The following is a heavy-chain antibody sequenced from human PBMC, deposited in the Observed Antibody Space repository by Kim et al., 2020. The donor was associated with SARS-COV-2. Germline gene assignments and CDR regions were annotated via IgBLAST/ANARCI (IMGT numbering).Heavy chain of an antibody. Sequence: VKGRFTISRDNSKDTLYLQMNSLRIDATAVYYCATDLAQWLASRYFYGMDVWGQGTAVTVSS. CDR3: ATDLAQWLASRYFYGMDV. V-gene: IGHV3-30*03. J-gene: IGHJ6*02. D-gene: IGHD6-19*01.